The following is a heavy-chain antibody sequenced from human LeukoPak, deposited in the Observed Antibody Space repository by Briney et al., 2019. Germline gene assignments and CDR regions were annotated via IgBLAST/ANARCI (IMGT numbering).Heavy chain of an antibody. J-gene: IGHJ5*02. CDR1: GFTFNNG. Sequence: PGRSLRLSCAASGFTFNNGIHWVRQAPGKGLEWVAVISDDGRTTYYADSVKGRFTISRHNSKNTLYLQMNSLRVEDTAVYYCTKEGLGSGSSFSGWFDPWGQGTLVTVSS. CDR3: TKEGLGSGSSFSGWFDP. CDR2: ISDDGRTT. V-gene: IGHV3-30*18. D-gene: IGHD3-10*01.